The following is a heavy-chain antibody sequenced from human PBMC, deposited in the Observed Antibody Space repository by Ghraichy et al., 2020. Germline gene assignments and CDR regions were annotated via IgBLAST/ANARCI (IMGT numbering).Heavy chain of an antibody. CDR2: IYYSGST. CDR3: ARGPRVHITIFGVVISKDAGER. Sequence: SETLSLTCTVSGGSISSYYWSWIRQPPGKGLEWIGYIYYSGSTNYNPSLKSRVTISVDTSKNQFSLKLSSVTAADTAVYYCARGPRVHITIFGVVISKDAGERGGQGT. D-gene: IGHD3-3*01. CDR1: GGSISSYY. V-gene: IGHV4-59*01. J-gene: IGHJ3*01.